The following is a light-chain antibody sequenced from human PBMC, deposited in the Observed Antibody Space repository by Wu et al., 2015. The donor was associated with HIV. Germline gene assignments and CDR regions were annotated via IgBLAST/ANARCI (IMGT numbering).Light chain of an antibody. CDR2: GAS. Sequence: EIVLTQSPDILSLSPGERATLSCKASQNIGTSLAWFQQKPGQAPRLLIYGASNRATGIPARFSGSGSGTDFFLTISRLEPEDFATYSCQQRLNWPLTFGQGTRLEIK. CDR1: QNIGTS. J-gene: IGKJ5*01. CDR3: QQRLNWPLT. V-gene: IGKV3-11*01.